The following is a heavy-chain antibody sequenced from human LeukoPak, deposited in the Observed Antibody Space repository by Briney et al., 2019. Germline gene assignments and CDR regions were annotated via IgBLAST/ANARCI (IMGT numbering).Heavy chain of an antibody. CDR1: GFTFSSYS. CDR2: ISSSSRII. D-gene: IGHD6-19*01. J-gene: IGHJ4*02. V-gene: IGHV3-48*01. Sequence: GGPLRLSCAASGFTFSSYSMNWVRQAPGKGLEWVSYISSSSRIIYYADSVKGRFTISRDNAKNSLYLQMNSLRAEDTAVYYCARGGIAVAGTPLDYFDYWGQGTLVTVSS. CDR3: ARGGIAVAGTPLDYFDY.